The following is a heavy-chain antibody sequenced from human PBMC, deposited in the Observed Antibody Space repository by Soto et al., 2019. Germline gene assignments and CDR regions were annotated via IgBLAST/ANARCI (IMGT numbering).Heavy chain of an antibody. V-gene: IGHV1-69*02. J-gene: IGHJ4*02. D-gene: IGHD6-19*01. CDR1: GGTFSSYT. CDR3: AAGYSSGWSFDY. Sequence: QVQLVQSGAEVKKPGSSVKVSCKASGGTFSSYTISWVRQAPGQGLEWMGRIIPILGRANYAQKFQGRVTITADNSTSRAYMELSSLRSEDTDVYYCAAGYSSGWSFDYWGQGTLVPVSS. CDR2: IIPILGRA.